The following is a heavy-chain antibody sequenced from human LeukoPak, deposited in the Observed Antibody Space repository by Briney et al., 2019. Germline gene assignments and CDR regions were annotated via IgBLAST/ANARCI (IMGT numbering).Heavy chain of an antibody. V-gene: IGHV1-2*02. J-gene: IGHJ4*02. D-gene: IGHD3-16*01. CDR1: GYTFSDYY. CDR3: ARGPLGAAFDS. CDR2: INPNGGGT. Sequence: ASVKVSCKASGYTFSDYYIHWVRQAPGQGLEWVGWINPNGGGTNYAQKFQGRVTMTRDTSISTAYMELTSLRSDDTALYYCARGPLGAAFDSWGQGTLVTVSS.